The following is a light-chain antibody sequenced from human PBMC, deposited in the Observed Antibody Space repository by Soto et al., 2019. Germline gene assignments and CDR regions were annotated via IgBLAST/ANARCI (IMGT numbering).Light chain of an antibody. V-gene: IGKV1-39*01. CDR1: QSISSY. CDR2: AAS. Sequence: DLQMTHSPSSLSASVGDRVTITCRASQSISSYLTWYQQKPGKAPKLLIYAASSLQSGVPSRFSGSGSGTDFTLTISCLQPEDFATYYCQQSYSTPRFTFGPGTKVDIK. J-gene: IGKJ3*01. CDR3: QQSYSTPRFT.